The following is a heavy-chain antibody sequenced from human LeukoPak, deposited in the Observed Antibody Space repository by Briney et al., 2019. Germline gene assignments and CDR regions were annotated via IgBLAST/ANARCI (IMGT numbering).Heavy chain of an antibody. CDR2: ISYDGSNK. J-gene: IGHJ4*02. CDR3: AKSDVVVAAYFDY. CDR1: GFTFSSYG. V-gene: IGHV3-30*18. D-gene: IGHD2-21*02. Sequence: PGRSLRLSCAASGFTFSSYGMHWVRQAPGKGLEWVAVISYDGSNKYYADSVKGRFTISRDNSKNTLYLQMNSLRAEDTAVYYCAKSDVVVAAYFDYWGQGTLVTVSS.